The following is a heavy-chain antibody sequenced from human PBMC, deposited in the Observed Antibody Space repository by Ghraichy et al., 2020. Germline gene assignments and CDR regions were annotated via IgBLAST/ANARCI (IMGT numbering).Heavy chain of an antibody. CDR2: INHSGST. CDR3: ASLWSGYSDYYYYGMDV. J-gene: IGHJ6*02. D-gene: IGHD3-3*01. CDR1: GGSFSGYY. Sequence: SETLSLTCAVYGGSFSGYYWSWIRQPPGKGLEWIGEINHSGSTNYNPSLKSRVTISVDTSKNQFSLKLSSVTAADTAVYYCASLWSGYSDYYYYGMDVWGQGPRSPSP. V-gene: IGHV4-34*01.